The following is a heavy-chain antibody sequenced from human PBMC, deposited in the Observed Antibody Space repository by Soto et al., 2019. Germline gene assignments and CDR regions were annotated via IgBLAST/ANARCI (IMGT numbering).Heavy chain of an antibody. V-gene: IGHV1-18*01. Sequence: QVQLVQSGAELRKPGASVKVSCKASGYSFSSYGINWVRQAPGQGLEWMGWINTYNGNRNYAQKSEDRVTMTTATSTNTVYMELRSLKSDDTAIYYFARDRLRGYDSSGFYSWGQGTLVTVSS. CDR1: GYSFSSYG. D-gene: IGHD3-22*01. CDR3: ARDRLRGYDSSGFYS. J-gene: IGHJ4*02. CDR2: INTYNGNR.